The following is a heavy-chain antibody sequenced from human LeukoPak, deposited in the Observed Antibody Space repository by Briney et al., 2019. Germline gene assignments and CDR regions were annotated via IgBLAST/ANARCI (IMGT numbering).Heavy chain of an antibody. J-gene: IGHJ4*02. V-gene: IGHV3-71*01. CDR3: AHGAMYQLDY. D-gene: IGHD2-2*01. CDR1: GFTFSSYE. Sequence: GGSLRLSCAASGFTFSSYEMNWVRQAPGKGLEWVGFIRSKAYGGTTEYAASVKGRFTISRDDSKSIAYLQMNSLRAEDTAVYYCAHGAMYQLDYWGQGTLVTVSS. CDR2: IRSKAYGGTT.